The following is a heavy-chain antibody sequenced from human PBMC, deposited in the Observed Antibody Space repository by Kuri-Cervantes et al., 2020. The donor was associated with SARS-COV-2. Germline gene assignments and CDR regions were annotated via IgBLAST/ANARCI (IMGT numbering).Heavy chain of an antibody. D-gene: IGHD3-3*01. V-gene: IGHV3-66*02. J-gene: IGHJ4*02. CDR1: GFTVSSNY. CDR3: ARVGDFWSGYYLPHFDY. Sequence: GGSLRLSCAASGFTVSSNYMSWVRQAPGKGLEWVSVIYSGGSTYYADPVKGRFTISRDNSKDTLYLQMNSLRAEDTAVYYCARVGDFWSGYYLPHFDYWGQGTLVTVSS. CDR2: IYSGGST.